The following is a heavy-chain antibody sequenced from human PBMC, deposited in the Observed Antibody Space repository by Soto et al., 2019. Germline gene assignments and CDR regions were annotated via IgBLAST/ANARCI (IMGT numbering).Heavy chain of an antibody. Sequence: EVQLVESGGGLVQPGGSLKLSCAASGFTFSGSAMHWVRQASGKGLEWVGRIRSKANSYATAYAASVKGRFTISRDDSKNTAYLQMNSMKNEDTAVYYCTRHFNDYIEGFDYWGQGTLVTVSS. V-gene: IGHV3-73*02. CDR2: IRSKANSYAT. CDR1: GFTFSGSA. CDR3: TRHFNDYIEGFDY. J-gene: IGHJ4*02. D-gene: IGHD4-4*01.